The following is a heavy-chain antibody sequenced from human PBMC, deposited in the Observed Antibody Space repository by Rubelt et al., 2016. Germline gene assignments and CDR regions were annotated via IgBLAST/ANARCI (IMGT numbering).Heavy chain of an antibody. CDR1: GLTFSTYG. J-gene: IGHJ5*02. Sequence: PGGSLRLSCAASGLTFSTYGMTWVRQAPGKGLEWVSAISGSGGSTYYADSAKGRFTISRDNSKNTLYLQMNSLRAEDTAVYYCANDRWELRNGGWFDPWGQGTVVTVSS. D-gene: IGHD1-26*01. CDR2: ISGSGGST. V-gene: IGHV3-23*01. CDR3: ANDRWELRNGGWFDP.